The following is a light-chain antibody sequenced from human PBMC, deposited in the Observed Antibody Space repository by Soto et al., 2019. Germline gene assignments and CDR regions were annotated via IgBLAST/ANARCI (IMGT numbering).Light chain of an antibody. CDR2: GAS. CDR3: QQYNNWPLT. Sequence: ETVMTQSPASLSMSTGEGVTLSCRASQSVRSNLAWYQQRPGQAPRLLIYGASTRAADIPARSSGSGSGAEFTLTISSLQSEDFAFYYCQQYNNWPLTVGGGT. J-gene: IGKJ4*01. V-gene: IGKV3-15*01. CDR1: QSVRSN.